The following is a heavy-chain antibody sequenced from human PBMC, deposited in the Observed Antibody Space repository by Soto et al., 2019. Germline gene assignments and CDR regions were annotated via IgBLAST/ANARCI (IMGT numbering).Heavy chain of an antibody. Sequence: QVQLVQSGAEVKKPGASVKVSCKASGYTFTSYGISWVRQAPGQGLEWMGWISAYNGNTNYAQKLQGRVTMTTDTSTSTAYMERRSLRSDDTAVYYCARDRIFDDILTGYSRYYYYYGMDVWGQGTTVTVSS. CDR3: ARDRIFDDILTGYSRYYYYYGMDV. V-gene: IGHV1-18*01. CDR2: ISAYNGNT. J-gene: IGHJ6*02. CDR1: GYTFTSYG. D-gene: IGHD3-9*01.